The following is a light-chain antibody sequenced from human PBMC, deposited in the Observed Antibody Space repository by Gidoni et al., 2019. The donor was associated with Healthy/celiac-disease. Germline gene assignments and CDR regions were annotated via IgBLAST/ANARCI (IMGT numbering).Light chain of an antibody. CDR2: WAS. V-gene: IGKV4-1*01. CDR3: QQYYSTPYT. CDR1: QSVLYSSNNKHY. Sequence: DLVMTQSPDSLAVSLGERATINCKSSQSVLYSSNNKHYLAWYQQKPGQPPKLLIYWASTRESGVPDRFSGSGSGTDFTLTISSLQAEDVAVYYCQQYYSTPYTFXQXTKLEIK. J-gene: IGKJ2*01.